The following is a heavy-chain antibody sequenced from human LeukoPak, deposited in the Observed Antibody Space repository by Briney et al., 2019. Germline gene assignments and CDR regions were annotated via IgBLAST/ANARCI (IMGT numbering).Heavy chain of an antibody. Sequence: ASVKVSCKASGYTFTSYDLYWVRQATGQGLEWMGWMNPNNGNTGYAQKFQGRLTMTRNNSISTAYMELSSLRSEETAVYYCARVFKKPGRGLGLQVPPRYYYYYMDVWGKGTTVTVSS. D-gene: IGHD5-18*01. J-gene: IGHJ6*03. CDR3: ARVFKKPGRGLGLQVPPRYYYYYMDV. V-gene: IGHV1-8*01. CDR2: MNPNNGNT. CDR1: GYTFTSYD.